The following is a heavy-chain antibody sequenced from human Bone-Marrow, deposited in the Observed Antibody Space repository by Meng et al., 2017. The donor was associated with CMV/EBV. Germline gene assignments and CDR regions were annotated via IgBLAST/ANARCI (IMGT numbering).Heavy chain of an antibody. CDR1: GFTFSSYE. D-gene: IGHD3-3*01. CDR2: ISSSGSTI. Sequence: GESLKISCAASGFTFSSYEMNWVRQAPGKGLEWVSYISSSGSTIYYADSVKGRFTISRDNAKNSLYLQMNSLRAEDTAVYYCAREFTYYDFWSGHPNYYYGMDVWGQGTTVTVSS. CDR3: AREFTYYDFWSGHPNYYYGMDV. J-gene: IGHJ6*02. V-gene: IGHV3-48*03.